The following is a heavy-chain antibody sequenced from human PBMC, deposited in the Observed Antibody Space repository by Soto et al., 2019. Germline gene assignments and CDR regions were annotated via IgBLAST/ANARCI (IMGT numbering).Heavy chain of an antibody. V-gene: IGHV5-51*01. J-gene: IGHJ6*02. CDR3: ASSSQYSSSWPPPDV. CDR2: IYPGDSDT. D-gene: IGHD6-13*01. CDR1: GYSFTSYW. Sequence: PGESLKISCKGSGYSFTSYWIGWVRQMPGKGLEWMGIIYPGDSDTRYSPSFQGQVTISADKSISTAYLQWSSLKASDTAMYYCASSSQYSSSWPPPDVWGQGTTVTVSS.